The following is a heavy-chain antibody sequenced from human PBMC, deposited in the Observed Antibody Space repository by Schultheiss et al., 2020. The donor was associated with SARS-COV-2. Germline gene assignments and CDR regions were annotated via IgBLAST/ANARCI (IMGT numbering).Heavy chain of an antibody. CDR3: ARVSGHLLVGGMDV. Sequence: GESLKISCAASGFTFSSYEMNWVRQAPGKGLEWVSYISSSGSTIYYADSVKGRFTISRDNAKNSLYLQMNSLRAEDTAVYYCARVSGHLLVGGMDVWCQGTTVTVSS. CDR2: ISSSGSTI. D-gene: IGHD2-21*01. CDR1: GFTFSSYE. V-gene: IGHV3-48*03. J-gene: IGHJ6*02.